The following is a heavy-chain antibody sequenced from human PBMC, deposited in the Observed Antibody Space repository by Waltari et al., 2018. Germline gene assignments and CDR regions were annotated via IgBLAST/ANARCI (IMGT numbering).Heavy chain of an antibody. D-gene: IGHD3-3*01. CDR3: ARERHRLMEEGYLMALDP. V-gene: IGHV1-18*01. CDR2: ISGNNGTT. CDR1: GYTFSDYG. J-gene: IGHJ5*02. Sequence: QVQLVQSGAEVKKPGASVKVSCKASGYTFSDYGISWVRQAPGQGLEWMGWISGNNGTTNHAQKFQGRLIMTEDTSATTVYMELTYLTSDDTAVYYCARERHRLMEEGYLMALDPWGQGTLVTVSS.